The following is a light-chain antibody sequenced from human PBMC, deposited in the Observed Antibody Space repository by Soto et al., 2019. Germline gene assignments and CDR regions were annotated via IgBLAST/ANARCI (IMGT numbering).Light chain of an antibody. V-gene: IGKV3-15*01. Sequence: EIVMTQSPATLSVSPGERATLSCRASQSVRRNLAWYQQKPGQAPRLLIYDASTRATGIPARFSGSGSGTEFTLTISSLQSEDFAVYYCQQYKNWPPLTFGGGTRVEIK. CDR1: QSVRRN. J-gene: IGKJ4*01. CDR3: QQYKNWPPLT. CDR2: DAS.